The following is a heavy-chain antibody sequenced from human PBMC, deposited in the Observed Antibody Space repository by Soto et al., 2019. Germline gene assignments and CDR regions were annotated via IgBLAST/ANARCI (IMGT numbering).Heavy chain of an antibody. Sequence: SLRLSCAASGFTFSSYAMSWVRQAPGKWLEWVSAISGSGGSTYYADSVKGRCTISRDNSKNTLYLQMNSLRAEDTAVYYCAKDKFGGFRRWPFDSWGHGTLLTV. V-gene: IGHV3-23*01. CDR3: AKDKFGGFRRWPFDS. CDR1: GFTFSSYA. J-gene: IGHJ5*01. D-gene: IGHD3-16*01. CDR2: ISGSGGST.